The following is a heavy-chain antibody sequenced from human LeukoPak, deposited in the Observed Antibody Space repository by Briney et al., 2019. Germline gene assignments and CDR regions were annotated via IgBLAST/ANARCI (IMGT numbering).Heavy chain of an antibody. J-gene: IGHJ4*02. V-gene: IGHV3-23*01. Sequence: PGGSLRLSCAASGFTFSNYAMTWVRQAPGKGLEWVSSVSGSGDSPYYADSVKGRFTISRDNSKNTLYLQMSSLRAEDTAVYYCAKDRIRGDSYWGQGTLVTVSS. D-gene: IGHD2-21*01. CDR3: AKDRIRGDSY. CDR1: GFTFSNYA. CDR2: VSGSGDSP.